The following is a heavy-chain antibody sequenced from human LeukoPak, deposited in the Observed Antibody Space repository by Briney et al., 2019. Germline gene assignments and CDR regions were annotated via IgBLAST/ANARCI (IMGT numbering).Heavy chain of an antibody. Sequence: GGSLRLSCSASGFTFSSYSMHWVRQAPGKGLEYVSAISGNGGSTYYADSVKGRFTISRDNSKNTLYLQMSSLRAEDTAVYYCVKDRSDILTGPGSNWGQGTLVTVSS. D-gene: IGHD3-9*01. J-gene: IGHJ4*02. CDR3: VKDRSDILTGPGSN. CDR1: GFTFSSYS. V-gene: IGHV3-64D*06. CDR2: ISGNGGST.